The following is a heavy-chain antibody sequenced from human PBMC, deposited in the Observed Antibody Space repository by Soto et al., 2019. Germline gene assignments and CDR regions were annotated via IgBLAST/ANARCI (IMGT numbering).Heavy chain of an antibody. CDR2: SYHSGST. CDR3: ARVPDR. V-gene: IGHV4-30-2*01. CDR1: GGSISSGGYS. Sequence: QLQLQESGSGLVKPSQTLSLTCAVSGGSISSGGYSWSWIRQPPGKGPEWIGYSYHSGSTYCNPSLKGRVTISVDRSKNQLSLKLSSVSAADTAVFYCARVPDRWGQGTLVTVSS. J-gene: IGHJ5*02. D-gene: IGHD2-2*01.